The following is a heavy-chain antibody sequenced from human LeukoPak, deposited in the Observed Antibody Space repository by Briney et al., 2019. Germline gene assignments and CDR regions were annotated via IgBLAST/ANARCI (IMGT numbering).Heavy chain of an antibody. D-gene: IGHD2-15*01. V-gene: IGHV3-30*02. J-gene: IGHJ4*02. CDR2: IQYDGSDK. CDR1: GFSFSTYG. Sequence: GGALRLSCAASGFSFSTYGIHWVRQAPGKGLEWVTFIQYDGSDKYYADSVKGRFTISRDNSKNNLYLQVNSLSAEDTAVYYCAKGSHWFFDCWGQGTLVTVSS. CDR3: AKGSHWFFDC.